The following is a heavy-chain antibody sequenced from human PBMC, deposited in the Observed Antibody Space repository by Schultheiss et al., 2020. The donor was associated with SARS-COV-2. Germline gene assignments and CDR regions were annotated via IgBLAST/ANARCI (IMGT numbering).Heavy chain of an antibody. J-gene: IGHJ4*02. CDR3: ARDFRIVGALSLDY. CDR1: GFTFSSYA. V-gene: IGHV3-33*08. Sequence: GGSLRLSCAASGFTFSSYAMSWVRQAPGKGLEWVAVIWYDGSNKYYADSVKGRFTISRDNFKNILYLQMNSLRVEDTAVYYCARDFRIVGALSLDYWGQGTLVTVSS. CDR2: IWYDGSNK. D-gene: IGHD1-26*01.